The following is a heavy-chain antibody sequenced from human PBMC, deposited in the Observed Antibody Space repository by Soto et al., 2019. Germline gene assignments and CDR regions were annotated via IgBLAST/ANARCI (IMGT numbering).Heavy chain of an antibody. D-gene: IGHD3-3*01. CDR3: ARASITIFGVVLNFDY. J-gene: IGHJ4*02. CDR2: TYYRSKWYN. CDR1: GDSVSSNSAA. V-gene: IGHV6-1*01. Sequence: SQTLSLTCAISGDSVSSNSAAWNWIRQSPSRGLEWLGRTYYRSKWYNDYAVSVKSRITINPDTSKNQFSLQLNSVTPEDTAVYYCARASITIFGVVLNFDYWGQGTLVTVSS.